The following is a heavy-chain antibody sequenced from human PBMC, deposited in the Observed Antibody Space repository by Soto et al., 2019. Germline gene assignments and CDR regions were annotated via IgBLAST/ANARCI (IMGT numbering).Heavy chain of an antibody. Sequence: SETLSLTCTVSGGSISSYYWSWIRQPPGKGLEWIGSIYYNGGTHYNPSLKSRVTISIDRSKSQFSLKLISVTAADTAVYYCAKDSRRYAVAGNFDYWGQGTLVTVSS. CDR1: GGSISSYY. CDR2: IYYNGGT. CDR3: AKDSRRYAVAGNFDY. D-gene: IGHD6-19*01. V-gene: IGHV4-4*08. J-gene: IGHJ4*02.